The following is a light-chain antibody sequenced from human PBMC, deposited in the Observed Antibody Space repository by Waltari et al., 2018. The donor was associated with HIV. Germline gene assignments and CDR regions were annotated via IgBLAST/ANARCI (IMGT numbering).Light chain of an antibody. CDR1: SSDVGGYNY. CDR3: SSYTSSSTLYV. CDR2: DVS. V-gene: IGLV2-14*01. J-gene: IGLJ1*01. Sequence: QSALTQPASVSGSPGQSITISCTGTSSDVGGYNYVSWYQQHPGKAPKLMIYDVSTRPSVVSNRFSGSKSGNTASLTISGLQAEDEADYYCSSYTSSSTLYVFGTGTKVTVL.